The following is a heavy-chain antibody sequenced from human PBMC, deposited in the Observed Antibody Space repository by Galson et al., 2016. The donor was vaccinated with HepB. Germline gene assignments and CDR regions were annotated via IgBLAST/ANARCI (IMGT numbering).Heavy chain of an antibody. D-gene: IGHD3-16*01. J-gene: IGHJ3*02. CDR2: IYSSGRS. V-gene: IGHV4-30-2*01. CDR3: ARAMDRVMVNKFGAFDI. CDR1: GGSFTSGGYS. Sequence: LSLTCGVSGGSFTSGGYSWNWIRQPPGKGLEWIGYIYSSGRSDYNPSLKSRVTISVDTSKNQLSLKLNSVTAADTAVYYCARAMDRVMVNKFGAFDIWGQGTMVTVSS.